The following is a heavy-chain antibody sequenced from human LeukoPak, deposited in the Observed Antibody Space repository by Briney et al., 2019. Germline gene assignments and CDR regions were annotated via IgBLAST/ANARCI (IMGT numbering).Heavy chain of an antibody. V-gene: IGHV3-30*18. CDR2: ISYDGSNK. Sequence: GGSLRLSCEASGFTFSSYGMHWVRQAPGKGLEWVAVISYDGSNKYYADSVKGRFTISRDNSKNTLYLQMNSLRAEDTAVYYCAKDRGSYGSGSPHDYWGQGTLVTVSS. J-gene: IGHJ4*02. CDR1: GFTFSSYG. D-gene: IGHD3-10*01. CDR3: AKDRGSYGSGSPHDY.